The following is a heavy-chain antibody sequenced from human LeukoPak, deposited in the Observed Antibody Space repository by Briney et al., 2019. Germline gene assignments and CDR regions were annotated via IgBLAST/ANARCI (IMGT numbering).Heavy chain of an antibody. CDR1: GGYITNNY. J-gene: IGHJ6*03. CDR3: ARVHFYYMDV. CDR2: IYNSGST. Sequence: SETLSLTCTISGGYITNNYWSWIRQPPGKGLEWIGYIYNSGSTNYNPSLKSRVTISVDTSKNQFSLKLSSVTAADTAVYYCARVHFYYMDVWGKGTTVTISS. V-gene: IGHV4-59*01.